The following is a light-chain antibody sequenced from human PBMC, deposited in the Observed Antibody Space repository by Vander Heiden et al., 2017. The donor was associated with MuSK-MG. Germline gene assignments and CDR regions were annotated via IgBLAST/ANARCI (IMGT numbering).Light chain of an antibody. V-gene: IGKV1-39*01. J-gene: IGKJ4*01. CDR3: QQSDRDARLT. Sequence: IQMTPSPSSLSASVGDRVTITCRASQSISSYLNWYKQKPGKATKLLTYAASSWQSWVRSRFGDSRYGTYFTLTISRRQPRDFASYKAQQSDRDARLTFGGGTRVE. CDR2: AAS. CDR1: QSISSY.